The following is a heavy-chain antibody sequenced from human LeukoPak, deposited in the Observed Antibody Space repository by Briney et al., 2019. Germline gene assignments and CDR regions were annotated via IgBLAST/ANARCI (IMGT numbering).Heavy chain of an antibody. Sequence: PGGSLRLSCAASGFTVSSNYMSWVRQAPGKGLEWVSVIYSGGSTYYADSVKGRFTISRDTSKNMLYLQMDSLRAEDTAVYYCAGGITMIVVKYYFDYWGQGILVTVSS. V-gene: IGHV3-66*01. D-gene: IGHD3-22*01. J-gene: IGHJ4*02. CDR1: GFTVSSNY. CDR2: IYSGGST. CDR3: AGGITMIVVKYYFDY.